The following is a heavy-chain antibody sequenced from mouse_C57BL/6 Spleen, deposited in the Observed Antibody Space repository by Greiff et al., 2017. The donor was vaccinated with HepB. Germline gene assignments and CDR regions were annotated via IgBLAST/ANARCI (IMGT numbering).Heavy chain of an antibody. CDR3: AREDYAGGYDYYAMDY. D-gene: IGHD1-1*02. CDR1: GYTFTSYG. J-gene: IGHJ4*01. V-gene: IGHV1-81*01. CDR2: IYPRSGNT. Sequence: QVQLKQSGAELARPGASVKLSCKASGYTFTSYGISWVKQRTGQGLEWIGEIYPRSGNTYYNEKFKGKATLTADKSSSTAYMELRSLTSEDSAVYFCAREDYAGGYDYYAMDYWGQGTSVTVSS.